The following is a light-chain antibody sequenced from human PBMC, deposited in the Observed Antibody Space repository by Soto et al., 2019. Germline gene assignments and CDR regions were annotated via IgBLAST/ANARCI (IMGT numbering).Light chain of an antibody. CDR1: SSDVGSYNL. Sequence: QPVXTQPASVSGSPGQSITISCTVTSSDVGSYNLVSWYQQHPGKAPKLMIYEVSKRPSGVSNRFSGSKSGNTASLTISGLQAEVVVDFYWCSYACSRISGSVLVTGTKVTV. J-gene: IGLJ1*01. V-gene: IGLV2-23*02. CDR2: EVS. CDR3: CSYACSRISGSV.